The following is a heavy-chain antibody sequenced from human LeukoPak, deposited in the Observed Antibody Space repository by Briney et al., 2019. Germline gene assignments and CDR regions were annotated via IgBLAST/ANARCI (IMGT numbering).Heavy chain of an antibody. V-gene: IGHV3-21*01. CDR2: ISSSSSYI. J-gene: IGHJ4*02. Sequence: GGSLRLSCAASGFTFSSYSMNWVRQAPGKGVEWVSSISSSSSYIYYADSVKGRLTTSRDNAKNSLYLQMNSLRAEDPAVYYCARGKQLVLDYWGQGTLVTVSS. D-gene: IGHD6-13*01. CDR3: ARGKQLVLDY. CDR1: GFTFSSYS.